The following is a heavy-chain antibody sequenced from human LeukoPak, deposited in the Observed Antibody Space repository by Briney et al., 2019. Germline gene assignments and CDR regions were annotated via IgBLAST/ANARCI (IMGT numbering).Heavy chain of an antibody. V-gene: IGHV3-7*01. Sequence: PGGSLRLSCVSSGFTFSDYLMSWVRQAPGKGLEWVANIKQDGSEKYYVDSVKGRFTISRDNVKSSLYLQMYSLRAEDTAVYYCARVYGSSAYDSRFAYWGQGTLVTVSS. CDR1: GFTFSDYL. J-gene: IGHJ4*02. CDR2: IKQDGSEK. D-gene: IGHD3-22*01. CDR3: ARVYGSSAYDSRFAY.